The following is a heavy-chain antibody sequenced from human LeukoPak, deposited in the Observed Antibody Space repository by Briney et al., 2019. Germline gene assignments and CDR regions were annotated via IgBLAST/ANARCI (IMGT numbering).Heavy chain of an antibody. V-gene: IGHV1-18*01. J-gene: IGHJ4*02. CDR3: ARAVIDILTGYYLYYFDY. D-gene: IGHD3-9*01. CDR1: GYIFTSYG. Sequence: ASVKVSCKASGYIFTSYGITWVRQAPGQGLEWIGWISAYNGNTNYAQKFQGRVTMTTDTSSTTAYMELRSLRSDDTAVYYCARAVIDILTGYYLYYFDYWGQGTLVTVSS. CDR2: ISAYNGNT.